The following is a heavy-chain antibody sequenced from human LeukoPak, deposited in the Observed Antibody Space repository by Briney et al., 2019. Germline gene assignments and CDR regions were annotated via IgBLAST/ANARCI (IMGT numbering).Heavy chain of an antibody. J-gene: IGHJ6*03. Sequence: ASVKVSCKASGYTFTGYYIHWMRQAPGQGLEWLGMITPNIRSTTYAQNFQGRITMTSDKSTSTVYMDLSGLRFEDTAVYFCARTEYHYYYMDVWGKGTTVTVSS. CDR2: ITPNIRST. CDR1: GYTFTGYY. V-gene: IGHV1-46*01. CDR3: ARTEYHYYYMDV.